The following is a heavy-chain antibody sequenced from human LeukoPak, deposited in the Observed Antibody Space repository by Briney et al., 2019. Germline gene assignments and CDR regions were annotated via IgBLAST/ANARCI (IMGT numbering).Heavy chain of an antibody. CDR1: GGSVGSYY. D-gene: IGHD6-13*01. Sequence: SETLSLSCTVSGGSVGSYYWSWIRQSPGKGLEWIGYIYYGGSANYNPSLKSRATISIDRSKKQFSLKLSSLTAEDTSVYYCARHGSSYSFDYWGQGTLVTVSS. J-gene: IGHJ4*02. V-gene: IGHV4-59*08. CDR2: IYYGGSA. CDR3: ARHGSSYSFDY.